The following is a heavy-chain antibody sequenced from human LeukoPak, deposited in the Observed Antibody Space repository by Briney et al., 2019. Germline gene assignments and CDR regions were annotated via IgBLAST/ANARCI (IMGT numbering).Heavy chain of an antibody. CDR1: GGSISSRDW. V-gene: IGHV4-4*02. CDR2: IYRSEHT. J-gene: IGHJ4*02. CDR3: ARDPHCSSTNCPFDY. D-gene: IGHD2-2*01. Sequence: SETLSLTCAVSGGSISSRDWWRWVRQPPGRGLEWIGYIYRSEHTNYNPSLKSRVTMSLDKSKNQFSLKLSSVNAAATAVYYCARDPHCSSTNCPFDYWGQGTLVIVSS.